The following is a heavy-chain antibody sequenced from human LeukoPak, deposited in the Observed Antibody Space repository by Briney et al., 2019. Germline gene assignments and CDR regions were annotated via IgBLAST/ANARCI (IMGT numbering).Heavy chain of an antibody. D-gene: IGHD2-2*01. CDR2: IYSGGLT. J-gene: IGHJ4*02. V-gene: IGHV4-61*02. CDR3: ARGYCSSDGCRNGGFDY. Sequence: TSQTLSLTCTVSGGSVSSNSDYWSWLRQPAGEGLEWIGRIYSGGLTNYNPTLKSRVSISVDTSKNQFSLKLSSVTAADTAVYYCARGYCSSDGCRNGGFDYWGQGTLVTVSS. CDR1: GGSVSSNSDY.